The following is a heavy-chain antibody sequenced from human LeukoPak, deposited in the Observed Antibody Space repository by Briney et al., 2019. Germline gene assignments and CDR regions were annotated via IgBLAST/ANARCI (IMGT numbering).Heavy chain of an antibody. Sequence: SVKVSCKASGGTFSSYAITWVRQAPGQGLEWMGGIISIFGTANYAQKFQGRVTITADESTSTAYMELSSLRSEDTAVYYCARGHGDYYFDYWGQGTLVTVSS. J-gene: IGHJ4*02. D-gene: IGHD7-27*01. CDR2: IISIFGTA. CDR1: GGTFSSYA. CDR3: ARGHGDYYFDY. V-gene: IGHV1-69*01.